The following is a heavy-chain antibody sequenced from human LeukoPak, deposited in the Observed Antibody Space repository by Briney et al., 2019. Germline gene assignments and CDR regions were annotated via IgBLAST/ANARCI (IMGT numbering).Heavy chain of an antibody. V-gene: IGHV1-69*06. Sequence: ASVKVSCKASGGTFSSYAISWVRQAPGQGLEWMGGIIPIFGTANYAQKFQGRVTITADKSTSTAYMELSSLRSEDTAVYYCARDRGDNWNYGGFDYWGQGTLVTVSS. CDR2: IIPIFGTA. CDR1: GGTFSSYA. CDR3: ARDRGDNWNYGGFDY. J-gene: IGHJ4*02. D-gene: IGHD1-7*01.